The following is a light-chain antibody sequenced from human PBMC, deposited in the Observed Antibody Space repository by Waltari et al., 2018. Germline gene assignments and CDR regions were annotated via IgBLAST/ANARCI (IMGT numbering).Light chain of an antibody. V-gene: IGKV3-20*01. CDR3: QQDGSEVMYT. J-gene: IGKJ2*01. Sequence: VLTQSPDTLSLSPGERATLSCRASQSLTRRYLAWYQQKPGQAPRLLIYGASNRAAGIPYRFSGSGSGTDFTLTSSRLEPEDSAVYYCQQDGSEVMYTCGQGTKLEIK. CDR2: GAS. CDR1: QSLTRRY.